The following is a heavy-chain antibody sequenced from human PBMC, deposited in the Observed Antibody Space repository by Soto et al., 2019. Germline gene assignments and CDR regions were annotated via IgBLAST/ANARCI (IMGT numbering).Heavy chain of an antibody. D-gene: IGHD6-6*01. CDR1: GFTFSSYA. CDR3: AKDREVAVRWYFDL. Sequence: EVQLLESGGGLVQPGGSLRLSCAASGFTFSSYAMSWVRHAPGKGLEWVSTFSGSGGSTYYADSVKGRFTISRDNSKNTLYLQMDSLRAEDTAVYYCAKDREVAVRWYFDLWGRGTLVTVSS. J-gene: IGHJ2*01. CDR2: FSGSGGST. V-gene: IGHV3-23*01.